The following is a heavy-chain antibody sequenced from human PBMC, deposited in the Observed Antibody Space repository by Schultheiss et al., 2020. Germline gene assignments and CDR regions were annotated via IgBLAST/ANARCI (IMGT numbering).Heavy chain of an antibody. D-gene: IGHD3-22*01. J-gene: IGHJ4*02. CDR2: IWYDGSNK. V-gene: IGHV3-33*01. CDR3: ARKYYYDSSGYSDY. CDR1: GFTFSSYG. Sequence: GGSLRLSCAASGFTFSSYGMHWVRQAPGKGLEWVAVIWYDGSNKYYADSVKGRFTISRDNSKNTLYLQMNSLRAEDTAVYYCARKYYYDSSGYSDYWGQGTLVTVSS.